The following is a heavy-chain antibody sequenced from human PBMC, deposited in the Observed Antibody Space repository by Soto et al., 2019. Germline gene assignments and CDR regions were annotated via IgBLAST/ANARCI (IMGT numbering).Heavy chain of an antibody. CDR3: ARGGFSGSGTYIQGDY. Sequence: EVQLVESGGGLVQPGGSLRLSCAASGFTFSNYWMHWVRQVPGKGLVWVSRIKSDGSSISYADSGKGRFTISREDARNTLYLQMNSLRAEDAAVYYCARGGFSGSGTYIQGDYWGQGTLVTVSA. CDR2: IKSDGSSI. V-gene: IGHV3-74*01. D-gene: IGHD3-10*01. J-gene: IGHJ4*02. CDR1: GFTFSNYW.